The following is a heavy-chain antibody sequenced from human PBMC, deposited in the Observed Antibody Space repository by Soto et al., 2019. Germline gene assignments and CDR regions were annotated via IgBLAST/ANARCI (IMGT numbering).Heavy chain of an antibody. J-gene: IGHJ4*02. CDR1: GLTFSSYA. V-gene: IGHV3-23*01. D-gene: IGHD3-10*01. Sequence: GGSMRLSCAASGLTFSSYAMSWVRQAPGKGLEWVSAISDSGGSTYYADSVKGRFTISRDNSKNTLYLQMNSLRAEDTAVYYCAKDRSITMVRGVYYFDYWGQGTLVTVSS. CDR3: AKDRSITMVRGVYYFDY. CDR2: ISDSGGST.